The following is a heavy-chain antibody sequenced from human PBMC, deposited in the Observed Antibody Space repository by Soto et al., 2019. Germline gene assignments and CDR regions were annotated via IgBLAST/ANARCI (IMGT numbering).Heavy chain of an antibody. CDR3: ARGRFGEIHGY. CDR1: SGSINSGEYY. D-gene: IGHD3-10*01. J-gene: IGHJ4*02. V-gene: IGHV4-30-4*01. CDR2: IFSSGNT. Sequence: SETLSLACTASSGSINSGEYYWSWLRQPPGKGLEWIGYIFSSGNTHYNASLKSRLTISVDTSKNQFSLQLTSVTATDTAVYYCARGRFGEIHGYWGQGTLVTVSS.